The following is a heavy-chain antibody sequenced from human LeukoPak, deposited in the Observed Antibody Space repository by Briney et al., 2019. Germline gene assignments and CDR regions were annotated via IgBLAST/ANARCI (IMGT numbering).Heavy chain of an antibody. CDR2: IRYDGSNK. J-gene: IGHJ4*02. V-gene: IGHV3-30*02. CDR1: GFTFSSYG. Sequence: GGSLRLSCAASGFTFSSYGMHWVRQAPGKGLEWVAFIRYDGSNKYYADSVKGRFTVSRDNSKNTLYLQMNSLRAEDTAVYYCAKVLSGYYDSSGYYFPLDYWGQGTLVTVSS. CDR3: AKVLSGYYDSSGYYFPLDY. D-gene: IGHD3-22*01.